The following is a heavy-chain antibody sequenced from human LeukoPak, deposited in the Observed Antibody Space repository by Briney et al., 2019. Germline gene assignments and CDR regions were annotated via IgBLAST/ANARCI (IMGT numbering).Heavy chain of an antibody. CDR3: ARGGRRGSGTLR. CDR2: IYYSGST. D-gene: IGHD3-10*01. V-gene: IGHV4-59*01. Sequence: PSETLSLTCTVSGGSISSYYWSWIRQPPGKGLEWRGYIYYSGSTNYNPSLKSRVTISVDTSKNQFSLKLSSVAAADTAVYYCARGGRRGSGTLRWGQGTLVTVSS. CDR1: GGSISSYY. J-gene: IGHJ4*02.